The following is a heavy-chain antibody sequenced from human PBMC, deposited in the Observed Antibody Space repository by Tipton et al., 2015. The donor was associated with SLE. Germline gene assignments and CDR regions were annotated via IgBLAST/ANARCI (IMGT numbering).Heavy chain of an antibody. CDR1: GYTFTGYF. J-gene: IGHJ4*02. CDR2: INPKSAGT. Sequence: QSGAEVKKPGASVKISCRASGYTFTGYFIHWVRQAPGQGLEWMGWINPKSAGTDYAQKFQGRVTMTRDTSITTAYMELSRLRSDDTAVYYCARGLGENYWGQGTLVTVSS. V-gene: IGHV1-2*02. D-gene: IGHD2-21*01. CDR3: ARGLGENY.